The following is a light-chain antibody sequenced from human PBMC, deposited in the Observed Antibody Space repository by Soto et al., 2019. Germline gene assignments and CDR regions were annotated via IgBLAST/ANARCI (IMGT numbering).Light chain of an antibody. J-gene: IGLJ3*02. CDR2: INYDGTH. CDR3: QSLGTGIQV. CDR1: SGYSTYA. V-gene: IGLV4-69*01. Sequence: QAVVTQSPSASASLGASVKLTCTLSSGYSTYAIAWHQQQSEKGPRFLMKINYDGTHSKGDGFFERFSGSSSGAERHLTISSLQSEDEADYYCQSLGTGIQVFGGGTKLTVL.